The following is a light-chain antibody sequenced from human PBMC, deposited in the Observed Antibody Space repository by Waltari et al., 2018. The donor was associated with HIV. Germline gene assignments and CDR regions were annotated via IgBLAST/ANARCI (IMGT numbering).Light chain of an antibody. Sequence: QSALTQAASVSASLGQSINISCTATTSAIAIYNLLSWYQHHPGKAPKLILYEVNKRPSGVSNRFSGSRSGNTTSLTITGLLADDEADYYCCSCSVTNSLWVFGGGTKVTVV. CDR3: CSCSVTNSLWV. CDR2: EVN. V-gene: IGLV2-23*02. CDR1: TSAIAIYNL. J-gene: IGLJ3*02.